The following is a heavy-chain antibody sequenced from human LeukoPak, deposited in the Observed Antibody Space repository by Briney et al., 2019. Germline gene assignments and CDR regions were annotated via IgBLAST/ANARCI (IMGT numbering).Heavy chain of an antibody. CDR1: GYTFTSYD. CDR2: MNPNSGNT. D-gene: IGHD6-19*01. V-gene: IGHV1-8*01. CDR3: ASTDSSGWYYFDY. Sequence: ASAKVSCKASGYTFTSYDINWVRQATGQGLEWMGWMNPNSGNTGYAQKFQGRVTITADKSTSTAYMELSSLRSEDTAVYYCASTDSSGWYYFDYWGQGTLVTVSS. J-gene: IGHJ4*02.